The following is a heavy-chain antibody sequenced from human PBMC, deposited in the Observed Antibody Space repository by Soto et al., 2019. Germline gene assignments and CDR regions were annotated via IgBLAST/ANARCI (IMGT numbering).Heavy chain of an antibody. V-gene: IGHV4-31*03. CDR2: IYYSGST. J-gene: IGHJ4*02. CDR3: ARALMVRGVIPNYFDY. Sequence: PSETLSLTCTVSGCSISSGGYYWSWILQHPGKGLEWIGYIYYSGSTYYNPSLKSRVTISVDTSKNQFSLKLSSVTAADTAVYYCARALMVRGVIPNYFDYWGQGTQVTVSS. CDR1: GCSISSGGYY. D-gene: IGHD3-10*01.